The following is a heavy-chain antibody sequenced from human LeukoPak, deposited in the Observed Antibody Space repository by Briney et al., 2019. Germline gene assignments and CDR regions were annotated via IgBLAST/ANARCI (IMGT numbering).Heavy chain of an antibody. Sequence: GGSLRLSCAASGFTFSTYAMHWVRQAPGKGLEWVAVIANDGRDKHHADSVKGRFTISRDNSKNTVYLQMNSLRSEDSGVYYCAKDKSFGAAGYHFDFWGQGALITVSS. CDR3: AKDKSFGAAGYHFDF. J-gene: IGHJ4*02. V-gene: IGHV3-30*04. CDR1: GFTFSTYA. D-gene: IGHD3-3*01. CDR2: IANDGRDK.